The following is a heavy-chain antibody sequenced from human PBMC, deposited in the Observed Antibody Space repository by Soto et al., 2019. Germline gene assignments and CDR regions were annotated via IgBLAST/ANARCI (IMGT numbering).Heavy chain of an antibody. Sequence: ASVKVSCKASGYTFTSSYMHWVRQAPGQGLEWMGIINPSGGSTSYAQKFQGRVTMTRDTSTSTAYMELRSLRSDDTAVYYCAKERGYSYGYDYWGQGTLVTVSS. CDR3: AKERGYSYGYDY. CDR2: INPSGGST. V-gene: IGHV1-46*01. CDR1: GYTFTSSY. D-gene: IGHD5-18*01. J-gene: IGHJ4*02.